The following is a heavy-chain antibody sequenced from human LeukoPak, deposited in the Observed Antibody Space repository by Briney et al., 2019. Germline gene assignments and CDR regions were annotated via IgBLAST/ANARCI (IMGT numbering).Heavy chain of an antibody. CDR3: ARDFGTMVRGVDY. CDR1: GFTFSSYS. J-gene: IGHJ4*02. V-gene: IGHV3-21*01. Sequence: GGSLRLSCAASGFTFSSYSMNWVRQAPGKGLEWVSSISSSSSYIYYADSVKGRFTISRDNAKNSLYLQMNSLRAEDTAVYYCARDFGTMVRGVDYWGQGTLVTVSS. D-gene: IGHD3-10*01. CDR2: ISSSSSYI.